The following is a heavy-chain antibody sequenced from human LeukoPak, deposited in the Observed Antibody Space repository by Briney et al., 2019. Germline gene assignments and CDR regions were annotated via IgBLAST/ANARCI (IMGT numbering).Heavy chain of an antibody. CDR1: GYTFTSYD. Sequence: ASVKVSCKASGYTFTSYDINWVRQATGQGLEWMGWMNPNSGNTGYAQKFQGRVTMTRNTSISTAYMGLSSLRSEDTAVYYCARGRGVTPSGQTRIQLWNPLAYWGQGTLVTVSS. D-gene: IGHD5-18*01. V-gene: IGHV1-8*01. CDR2: MNPNSGNT. CDR3: ARGRGVTPSGQTRIQLWNPLAY. J-gene: IGHJ4*02.